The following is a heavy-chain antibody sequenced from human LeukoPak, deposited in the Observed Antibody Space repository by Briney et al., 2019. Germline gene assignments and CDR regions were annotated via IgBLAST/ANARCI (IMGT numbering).Heavy chain of an antibody. CDR3: ARDLDRYCSGSGCYP. D-gene: IGHD2-15*01. Sequence: GGSLRLSCAASGFTFSIYSMNWVRQAPGKGLEWISYINSGSSSMYYADSVKGRFTISRDNARNSLYLQMNSLRDEDTAVYYCARDLDRYCSGSGCYPWGQGTLVTVSS. CDR2: INSGSSSM. V-gene: IGHV3-48*02. J-gene: IGHJ5*02. CDR1: GFTFSIYS.